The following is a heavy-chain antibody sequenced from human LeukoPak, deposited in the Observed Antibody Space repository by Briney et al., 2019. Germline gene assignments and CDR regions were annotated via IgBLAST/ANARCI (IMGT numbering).Heavy chain of an antibody. D-gene: IGHD6-13*01. CDR2: IYPGDSDT. V-gene: IGHV5-51*01. CDR1: GYSFTSYW. J-gene: IGHJ5*02. CDR3: ARIKGIAEENNWFDP. Sequence: GESLKISCKGSGYSFTSYWIGWVRQMPGKGLEWMGIIYPGDSDTRYSPSFQGQVTISADKSISTAYLQWSSLKASDTAMYYCARIKGIAEENNWFDPWGQGTLVTVSS.